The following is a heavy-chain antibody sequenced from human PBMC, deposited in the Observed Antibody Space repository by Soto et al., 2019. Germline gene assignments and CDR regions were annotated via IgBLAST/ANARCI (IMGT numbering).Heavy chain of an antibody. J-gene: IGHJ6*02. D-gene: IGHD6-19*01. V-gene: IGHV4-59*13. CDR2: IYYNEST. CDR3: AGCSSLDPDYYYYYYGMDV. Sequence: SETLSLTCTVSGGSISSYYWSWIRQPPGKGLEWIGYIYYNESTNYNPSLKSRVTISVYTSKNQYYLKLSSVTASDTAVYYCAGCSSLDPDYYYYYYGMDVWGQGTTVTVSS. CDR1: GGSISSYY.